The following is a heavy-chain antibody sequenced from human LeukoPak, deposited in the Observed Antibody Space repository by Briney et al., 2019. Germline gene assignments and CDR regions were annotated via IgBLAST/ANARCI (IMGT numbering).Heavy chain of an antibody. J-gene: IGHJ1*01. CDR1: GFTFSSYA. Sequence: GGSLRLSCAASGFTFSSYAMHWVRQAPGKGLEWVAVISYDGSNKYYADSVKGRFTISRDNSKNTLYLQMNSLRAEDTAVYYCARVDGEDSGDSSAHAEYFQHWGQGTLVTVSS. CDR3: ARVDGEDSGDSSAHAEYFQH. D-gene: IGHD4-17*01. V-gene: IGHV3-30-3*01. CDR2: ISYDGSNK.